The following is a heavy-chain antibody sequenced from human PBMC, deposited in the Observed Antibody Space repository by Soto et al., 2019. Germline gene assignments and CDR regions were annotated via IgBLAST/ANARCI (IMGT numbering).Heavy chain of an antibody. CDR1: GFTVSSNY. CDR2: IYSGGST. Sequence: GGSLRLSCAASGFTVSSNYMSWVRQAPGKGLEWVSVIYSGGSTYYADSVKGRFTISRDNSKNTLYLQMNSLRAEDTAVYYCARTDYYYYYMDVWGKGTTVTVSS. CDR3: ARTDYYYYYMDV. J-gene: IGHJ6*03. V-gene: IGHV3-66*01.